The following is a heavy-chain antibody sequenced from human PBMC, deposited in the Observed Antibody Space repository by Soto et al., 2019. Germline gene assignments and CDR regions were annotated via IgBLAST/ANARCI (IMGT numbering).Heavy chain of an antibody. CDR1: GFTFSSYW. CDR2: INSDGSST. D-gene: IGHD2-15*01. J-gene: IGHJ4*02. CDR3: ARVGDGYNLVVGPDTFDY. V-gene: IGHV3-74*01. Sequence: PGGSLRLSCAASGFTFSSYWMHWVRQAPGKGLVWVSRINSDGSSTSYADSVKGRFTISRDNAKNTLYLQMNSLRAEDTAVYYCARVGDGYNLVVGPDTFDYWGQGTLVTVSS.